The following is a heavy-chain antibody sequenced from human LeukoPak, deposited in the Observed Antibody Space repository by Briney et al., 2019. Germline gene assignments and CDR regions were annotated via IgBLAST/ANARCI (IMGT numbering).Heavy chain of an antibody. D-gene: IGHD3-10*01. CDR1: GYTFTSYG. CDR2: INAGNGNT. CDR3: ARVYYGSGSYYGNNWFDP. V-gene: IGHV1-3*01. J-gene: IGHJ5*02. Sequence: ASVKVSCKASGYTFTSYGISWVRQAPGQGLEWMGWINAGNGNTKYSQKFQGRVTITRDTSASTAYMELSSLRSEDTAVYYCARVYYGSGSYYGNNWFDPWGQGTLVTVSS.